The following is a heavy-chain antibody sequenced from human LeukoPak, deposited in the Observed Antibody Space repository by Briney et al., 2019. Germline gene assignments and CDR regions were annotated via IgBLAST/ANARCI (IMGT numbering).Heavy chain of an antibody. CDR1: GGTFSSYA. V-gene: IGHV1-2*02. CDR3: ARNPMVPDWIDY. J-gene: IGHJ4*02. Sequence: ASVKVSCKASGGTFSSYAISWVRQAPGQGLEWMGWINPNSGGTNYAQKFQGRVTMTRDTSISTAYMELSRLRSDDTAVYYCARNPMVPDWIDYWGQGTLVTVSS. CDR2: INPNSGGT. D-gene: IGHD2-2*01.